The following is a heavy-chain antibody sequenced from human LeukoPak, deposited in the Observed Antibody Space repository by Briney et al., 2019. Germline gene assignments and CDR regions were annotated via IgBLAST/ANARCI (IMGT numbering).Heavy chain of an antibody. CDR3: ARDRPGSYWYFDL. D-gene: IGHD3-10*01. CDR1: GGSISSYY. Sequence: PSETLSLTCTVSGGSISSYYWSWIRQPPGKGLEWVGHIYYLGSTNYNPSLKSRVTISIDTSKNYFSLKLNSVIAADTAVYYCARDRPGSYWYFDLWGRGTLVTVST. CDR2: IYYLGST. J-gene: IGHJ2*01. V-gene: IGHV4-59*01.